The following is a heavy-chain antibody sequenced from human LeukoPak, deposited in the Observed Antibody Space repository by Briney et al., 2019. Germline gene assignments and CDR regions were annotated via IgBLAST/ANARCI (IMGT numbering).Heavy chain of an antibody. CDR3: ARDHLGATSAFDI. Sequence: SETLSLTCTVSGYSISSGYYWGWIRQPPGKGLEWIGSIYRSGSTYYNPFLKSRVTISVDTSKNQFSLKLSSVTAADTAVYYCARDHLGATSAFDIWGQGTMVTVSS. V-gene: IGHV4-38-2*02. J-gene: IGHJ3*02. CDR2: IYRSGST. D-gene: IGHD1-26*01. CDR1: GYSISSGYY.